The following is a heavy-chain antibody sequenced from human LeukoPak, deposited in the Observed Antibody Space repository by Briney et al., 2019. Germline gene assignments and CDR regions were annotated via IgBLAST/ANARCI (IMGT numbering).Heavy chain of an antibody. CDR2: ISSNGDST. D-gene: IGHD3-10*01. V-gene: IGHV3-64*01. Sequence: GGSLRLSCAASGFTFSYYAMHWVRQAPGKGLEYVSGISSNGDSTYYASSVKGRFTISRDNSKNTLYLQMGSLRPEDMAVYYCAREATGFDYWGQGTLVTVSS. CDR1: GFTFSYYA. CDR3: AREATGFDY. J-gene: IGHJ4*02.